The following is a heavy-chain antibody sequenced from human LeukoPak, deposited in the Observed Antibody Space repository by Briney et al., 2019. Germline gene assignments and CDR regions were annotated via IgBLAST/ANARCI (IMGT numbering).Heavy chain of an antibody. CDR1: GFTFSNYY. Sequence: PGGSLRLSCAASGFTFSNYYMSWVRQAPGKGLEWVSCIGSSSSYTDYADSVKGRFTISRDNAKNSLYLQMNSLRAEDTAVYYCARAPHYSNYGPYYYGMDVWGQGTTVTVS. J-gene: IGHJ6*02. V-gene: IGHV3-11*06. CDR3: ARAPHYSNYGPYYYGMDV. CDR2: IGSSSSYT. D-gene: IGHD4-11*01.